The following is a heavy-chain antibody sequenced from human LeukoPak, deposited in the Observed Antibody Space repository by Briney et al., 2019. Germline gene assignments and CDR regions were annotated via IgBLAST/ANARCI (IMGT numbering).Heavy chain of an antibody. CDR3: ARGIRYYYDSSGLNWFDP. Sequence: PSQTLSLTSTVSGVSISSGSYYWSWIRQPAGKGLEWIGRIYTSGSTNYNPSLKSRVTISVDTSKNQFSLKLSSVTAADTAVYYCARGIRYYYDSSGLNWFDPWGQGTLVTVSS. CDR2: IYTSGST. V-gene: IGHV4-61*02. CDR1: GVSISSGSYY. D-gene: IGHD3-22*01. J-gene: IGHJ5*02.